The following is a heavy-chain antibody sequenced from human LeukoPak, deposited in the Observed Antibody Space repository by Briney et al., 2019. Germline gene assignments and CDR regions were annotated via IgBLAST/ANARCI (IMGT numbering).Heavy chain of an antibody. D-gene: IGHD3-22*01. CDR2: IIPIFGTT. J-gene: IGHJ4*02. V-gene: IGHV1-69*05. CDR3: ARGGEANYYDTSGYYLHYY. Sequence: GSSVKVSCKASGGTFSNYAISWVRQAPGQGLEWMGRIIPIFGTTNYAQKFQGRVTITTDESTSTAYMELSSLRSEDTAVYYCARGGEANYYDTSGYYLHYYWGQGTLVTVSS. CDR1: GGTFSNYA.